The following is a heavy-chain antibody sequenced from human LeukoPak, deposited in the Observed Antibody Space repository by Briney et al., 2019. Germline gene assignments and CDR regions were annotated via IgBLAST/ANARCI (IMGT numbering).Heavy chain of an antibody. CDR1: GYTFTTFA. D-gene: IGHD3-9*01. Sequence: ASVKVSCKASGYTFTTFAISWVRQAPGQGLEWMGWISTHNGNTKYAQKFQGRVTMTTDTSTSTVYMELRSLRSDDTAVYYCARASGRLRYFDWLGVFDYWGQGTLVTVSS. J-gene: IGHJ4*02. V-gene: IGHV1-18*01. CDR3: ARASGRLRYFDWLGVFDY. CDR2: ISTHNGNT.